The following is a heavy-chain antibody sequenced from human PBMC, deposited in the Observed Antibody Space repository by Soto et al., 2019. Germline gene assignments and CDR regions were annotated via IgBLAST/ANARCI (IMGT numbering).Heavy chain of an antibody. V-gene: IGHV3-74*01. D-gene: IGHD3-10*01. J-gene: IGHJ5*02. CDR1: GFTFSSYW. CDR3: ARDGRVRGRSLLLTWFDP. Sequence: PGGSLRLSCAASGFTFSSYWMHWVRQAPGKGLVWVSRINSDGSSTSYADSAKGRFTISRDNAKNTLYLQMNSLRAEDTAVYYCARDGRVRGRSLLLTWFDPWGQGTLVTVSS. CDR2: INSDGSST.